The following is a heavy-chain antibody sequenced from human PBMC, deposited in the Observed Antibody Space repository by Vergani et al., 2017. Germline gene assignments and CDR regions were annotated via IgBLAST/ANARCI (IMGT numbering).Heavy chain of an antibody. Sequence: QVQLQESGPGLVKPSQTLSLTCNVSGGSISSGDSSWSWIRQTPGKGLEWIGYIYHSGYTHYNPSLRSRVTLSVDTSKNQFSLKVTTVTAADTAVYFCARSPSDIVGEEFDYWGQGTLVTVSS. CDR1: GGSISSGDSS. J-gene: IGHJ4*02. CDR2: IYHSGYT. D-gene: IGHD2-15*01. V-gene: IGHV4-30-4*08. CDR3: ARSPSDIVGEEFDY.